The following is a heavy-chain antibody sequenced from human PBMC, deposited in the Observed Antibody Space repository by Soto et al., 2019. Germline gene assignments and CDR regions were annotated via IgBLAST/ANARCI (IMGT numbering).Heavy chain of an antibody. V-gene: IGHV1-69*06. J-gene: IGHJ5*02. CDR3: ARDLVGEVSIPGTNTVWFYA. CDR2: IIPIFGTA. D-gene: IGHD1-20*01. Sequence: SVKVSCKASGGTFSSYSISWVRQAPGQGLEWMGGIIPIFGTANYAQKFQGRVTITADKSTSTAYMELSSLRSEDTAVYYCARDLVGEVSIPGTNTVWFYAWGKGTLVTVP. CDR1: GGTFSSYS.